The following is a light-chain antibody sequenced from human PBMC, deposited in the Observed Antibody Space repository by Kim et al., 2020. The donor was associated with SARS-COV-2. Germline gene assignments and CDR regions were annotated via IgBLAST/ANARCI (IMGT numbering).Light chain of an antibody. CDR3: MQALQTLLA. J-gene: IGKJ4*01. Sequence: PASISCRSSQSLLHSNGYNYLDWYLQKPGQSPQLLIFLDSNRASGVPDRFSGSGSGTDFTLKISRVEAEDVGVYYCMQALQTLLAFGGGTKVDIK. V-gene: IGKV2-28*01. CDR1: QSLLHSNGYNY. CDR2: LDS.